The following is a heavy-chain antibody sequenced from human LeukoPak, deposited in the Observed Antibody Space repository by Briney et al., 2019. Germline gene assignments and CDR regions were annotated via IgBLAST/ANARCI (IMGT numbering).Heavy chain of an antibody. CDR2: ISGVGGST. J-gene: IGHJ3*02. CDR1: GFTFSSYA. CDR3: AKRGVRGVISAFDI. Sequence: PGGSLRLSCAAAGFTFSSYAMSWVRQAPRNGREWVSAISGVGGSTYYADSVKGRFTISRDNHKNTLYLQMNSLRAEDTAVYYCAKRGVRGVISAFDIWGQGTMVTVSS. D-gene: IGHD3-10*01. V-gene: IGHV3-23*01.